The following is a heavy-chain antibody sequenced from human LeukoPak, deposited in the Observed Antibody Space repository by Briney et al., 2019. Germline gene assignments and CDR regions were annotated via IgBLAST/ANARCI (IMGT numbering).Heavy chain of an antibody. Sequence: SQTLSLTCAISGGSISSKNAAWNWIRQSPSRGLEWLGRTYYRSKWYNEYAVPVKSRITINPDTSKNQFSLQLNSVTPEDTAVYYCARAVGYFDLWGRGTLVTVSS. V-gene: IGHV6-1*01. CDR2: TYYRSKWYN. J-gene: IGHJ2*01. CDR3: ARAVGYFDL. CDR1: GGSISSKNAA.